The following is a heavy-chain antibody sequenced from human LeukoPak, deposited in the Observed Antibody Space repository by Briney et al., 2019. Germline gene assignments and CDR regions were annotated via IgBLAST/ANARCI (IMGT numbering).Heavy chain of an antibody. CDR3: ARAGIVGAQGLDY. CDR1: GFTFSNYW. J-gene: IGHJ4*02. CDR2: ISYDGSNK. Sequence: GGSLRLSCAASGFTFSNYWMSWVRQAPGKGLEWVAVISYDGSNKYYADSVKGRFTISRDNAKNSLCLQMNSLRAEDTAVYYCARAGIVGAQGLDYWGQGTLVTVSS. D-gene: IGHD1-26*01. V-gene: IGHV3-30*03.